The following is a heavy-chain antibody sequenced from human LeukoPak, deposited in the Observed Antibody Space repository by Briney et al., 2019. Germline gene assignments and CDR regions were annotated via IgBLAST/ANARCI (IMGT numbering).Heavy chain of an antibody. CDR2: ISPDGSQT. CDR3: VRSLRSADF. J-gene: IGHJ4*02. V-gene: IGHV3-74*01. Sequence: PGGSLRLSCAASGFSLSNYWMHWVRQAPGKVLMWVSQISPDGSQTFYADSVKGRFTISRDNAKNTLFLQMDSLRAEDAALYYCVRSLRSADFWGQGTLVTVSP. CDR1: GFSLSNYW.